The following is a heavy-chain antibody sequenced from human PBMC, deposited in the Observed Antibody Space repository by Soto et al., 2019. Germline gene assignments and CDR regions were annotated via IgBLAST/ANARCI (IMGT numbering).Heavy chain of an antibody. CDR3: ARALPAWELRHNWFDP. V-gene: IGHV3-30-3*01. Sequence: GGSLRLSCAASGFTFSSYAMHWVRQAPGKGLEWVAVISYDGSNKYYADSVKGRFTISRDNSKNTLYLQMNSLRAEDTAVYYCARALPAWELRHNWFDPWGQGTLVTVSS. CDR2: ISYDGSNK. CDR1: GFTFSSYA. J-gene: IGHJ5*02. D-gene: IGHD1-26*01.